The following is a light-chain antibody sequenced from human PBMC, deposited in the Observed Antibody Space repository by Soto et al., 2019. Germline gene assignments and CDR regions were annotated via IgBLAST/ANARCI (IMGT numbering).Light chain of an antibody. CDR3: QQSDSLPLT. V-gene: IGKV1-33*01. CDR1: QGISNY. Sequence: DIQMTQSPPSLSVSVGDRVAITCQASQGISNYLHWFQQKPGKAPQLLIFDVSNLQTGVPSRFSGGGSGTDFALTISSLEPEDIATYYCQQSDSLPLTFGQGTRLEIK. CDR2: DVS. J-gene: IGKJ5*01.